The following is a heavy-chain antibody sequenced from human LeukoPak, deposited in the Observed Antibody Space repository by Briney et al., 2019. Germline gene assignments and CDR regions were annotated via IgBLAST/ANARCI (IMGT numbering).Heavy chain of an antibody. V-gene: IGHV4-31*03. Sequence: PSETLSLTCTVSGGSISSGGHFWSWIRPHPGKGLEWIGHIYYSGTTYYNPSLKSRLTISVDTSENQFSLKENSVTAADTAVYYCAGGYNRFGDLGWFDPWGQGTQVIVSS. CDR3: AGGYNRFGDLGWFDP. CDR2: IYYSGTT. CDR1: GGSISSGGHF. J-gene: IGHJ5*02. D-gene: IGHD3-10*01.